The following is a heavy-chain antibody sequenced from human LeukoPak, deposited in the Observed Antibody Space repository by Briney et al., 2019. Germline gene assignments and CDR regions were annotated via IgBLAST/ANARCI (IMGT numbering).Heavy chain of an antibody. V-gene: IGHV4-30-4*01. CDR1: GGSISSGDYY. CDR3: ARGGDFWSGYHFDY. J-gene: IGHJ4*02. Sequence: PSETLSLTCTVSGGSISSGDYYWSWIRQPPGTGLEWIGYIYYSGSTYYNPSLKSRVTISVDTSKNQFSLKLSSVTAADTAVYYCARGGDFWSGYHFDYWGQGTLVTVSS. CDR2: IYYSGST. D-gene: IGHD3-3*01.